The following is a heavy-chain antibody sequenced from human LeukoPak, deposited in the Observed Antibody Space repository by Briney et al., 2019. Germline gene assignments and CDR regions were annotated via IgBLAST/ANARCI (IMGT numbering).Heavy chain of an antibody. D-gene: IGHD2-2*01. V-gene: IGHV4-59*12. CDR2: IYYSGST. Sequence: SETLSLTCTVSGGSISPYYWSWIRQPPGKGLEWIGYIYYSGSTNYNPSLKSRVTISVDTSKNQFSLKLSSVTAADTAVYYCARNGEKYQMYRGQGILVTVSS. CDR3: ARNGEKYQMY. J-gene: IGHJ4*02. CDR1: GGSISPYY.